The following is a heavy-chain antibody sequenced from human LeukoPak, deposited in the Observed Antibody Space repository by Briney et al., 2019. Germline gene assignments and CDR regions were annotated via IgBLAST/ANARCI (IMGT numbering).Heavy chain of an antibody. D-gene: IGHD5-24*01. CDR3: ARGASRDGSGY. Sequence: PGGSLRLSCAASGFTVSSNYMTWVRQAPGKGLEWVSVIHSGGGTYYADSVKGRFTTSRDNSKNTLYLQMNSLRAEDTAVYYCARGASRDGSGYWGQGTLVTVSS. CDR1: GFTVSSNY. J-gene: IGHJ4*02. CDR2: IHSGGGT. V-gene: IGHV3-66*01.